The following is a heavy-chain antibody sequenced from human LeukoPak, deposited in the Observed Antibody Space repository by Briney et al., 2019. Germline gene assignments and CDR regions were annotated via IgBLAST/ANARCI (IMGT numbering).Heavy chain of an antibody. Sequence: SETLSLTCTVSGGSISSSSYYWGWIRQPPGKGLEWFGSIYYSGSTYYNPSLKSRVTISVDTSKNQFSLKLSSVTAADTAVYYCARRVMGLRFPREGYFQHWGQGTLVTVSS. CDR1: GGSISSSSYY. D-gene: IGHD3-3*01. V-gene: IGHV4-39*01. J-gene: IGHJ1*01. CDR2: IYYSGST. CDR3: ARRVMGLRFPREGYFQH.